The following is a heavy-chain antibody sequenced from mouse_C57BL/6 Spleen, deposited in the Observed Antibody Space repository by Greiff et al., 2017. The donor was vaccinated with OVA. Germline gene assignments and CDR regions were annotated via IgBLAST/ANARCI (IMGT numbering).Heavy chain of an antibody. Sequence: EVKLVESGGGLVKPGGSLKLSCAASGFTFSDSGMHWVRQAPEKGLEWVAYISSGSSTIYYADTVKGRFTISRDNAKNTLFLHMTSLRSEDTAMYYCARDYDGYYFDYWGQGTTLTVSS. CDR3: ARDYDGYYFDY. CDR1: GFTFSDSG. V-gene: IGHV5-17*01. D-gene: IGHD2-4*01. J-gene: IGHJ2*01. CDR2: ISSGSSTI.